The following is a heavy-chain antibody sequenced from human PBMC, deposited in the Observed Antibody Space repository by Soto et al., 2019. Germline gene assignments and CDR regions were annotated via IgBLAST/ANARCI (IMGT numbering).Heavy chain of an antibody. J-gene: IGHJ4*02. Sequence: QVQLQQWGAGLLKPSETLSLTCAVYGGSFSGYYWSWIRQPPGKGLEWIGEINLSGSTNYNPSLKCRVTISVTTSKNQFSPKRSSVTAADTAVYYCSRSDSYYDFWSGYQYYFDYWGQGTLVTVSS. CDR2: INLSGST. V-gene: IGHV4-34*01. CDR1: GGSFSGYY. CDR3: SRSDSYYDFWSGYQYYFDY. D-gene: IGHD3-3*01.